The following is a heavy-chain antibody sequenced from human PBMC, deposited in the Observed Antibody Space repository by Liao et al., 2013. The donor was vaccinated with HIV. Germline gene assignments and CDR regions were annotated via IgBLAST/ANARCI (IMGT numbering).Heavy chain of an antibody. V-gene: IGHV4-34*01. D-gene: IGHD2-15*01. Sequence: QVRLQPWGPGLLKPSETLSLKCAVYGGSFRGYYWSWIRQTPREGAWSGLGKVNESGNTNYNPSLKSRVSLSVDTSKNHFSLELTSVTAADTAVYYCARGGLVVVAATKYSYYYMDIVGRR. CDR3: ARGGLVVVAATKYSYYYMDI. CDR1: GGSFRGYY. J-gene: IGHJ6*03. CDR2: VNESGNT.